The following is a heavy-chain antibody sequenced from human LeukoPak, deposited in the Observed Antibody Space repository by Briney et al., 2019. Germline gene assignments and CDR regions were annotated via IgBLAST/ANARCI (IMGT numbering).Heavy chain of an antibody. Sequence: SETLSLTCAVYGGSFSGYYWSWIRQPPGKGLEWIGEINHSGSTNYNPSLKSRVTISVDTSKNQFSLKLSSVTAADTAVYYCARESLVGFDPWGKGTTVTVSS. D-gene: IGHD2-21*01. J-gene: IGHJ6*04. CDR3: ARESLVGFDP. CDR2: INHSGST. V-gene: IGHV4-34*01. CDR1: GGSFSGYY.